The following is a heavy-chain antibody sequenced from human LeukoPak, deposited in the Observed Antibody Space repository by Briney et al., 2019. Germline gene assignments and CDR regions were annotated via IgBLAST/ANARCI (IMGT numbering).Heavy chain of an antibody. CDR2: IYFSGST. Sequence: SETLSLTCALSGDSIDSTRYYWGWIRQPPGKGLEWIGSIYFSGSTYYNPSLKRRVTISVDTSKHQFSLRLSSVTAADTAVYYCARGRFDSGSYYVGRRNGFDPWGQGTLVTVSS. CDR3: ARGRFDSGSYYVGRRNGFDP. J-gene: IGHJ5*02. D-gene: IGHD1-26*01. CDR1: GDSIDSTRYY. V-gene: IGHV4-39*07.